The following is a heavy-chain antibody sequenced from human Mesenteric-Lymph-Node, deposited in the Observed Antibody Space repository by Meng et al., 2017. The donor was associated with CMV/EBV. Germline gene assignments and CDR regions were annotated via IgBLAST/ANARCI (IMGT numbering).Heavy chain of an antibody. CDR1: GGCCSGYC. D-gene: IGHD7-27*01. CDR3: ARGRGRTGDQLLTLGY. J-gene: IGHJ4*02. Sequence: GGCCSGYCWRWIRQPPRKELERIGETNHSGSSNYNPSLKSRDTISVDTCKNQFTLKLSSVTAADTAVYDCARGRGRTGDQLLTLGYWGQGTLVTVSS. V-gene: IGHV4-34*01. CDR2: TNHSGSS.